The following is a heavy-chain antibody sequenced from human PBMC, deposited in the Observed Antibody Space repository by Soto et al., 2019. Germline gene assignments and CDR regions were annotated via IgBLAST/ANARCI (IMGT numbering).Heavy chain of an antibody. CDR3: ASAKAVVIAALGI. CDR2: ISENGGSRGGT. D-gene: IGHD2-21*01. CDR1: GFSFSTSV. J-gene: IGHJ3*02. V-gene: IGHV3-23*01. Sequence: EVHLLESGGGLVQPGGSLRLSCTASGFSFSTSVMTWVRQAPGQGLEWVASISENGGSRGGTYYADSVKGRVTISRDNSNNTLYLQLDSLRVADTAVYFCASAKAVVIAALGIWGQGTMVTVSS.